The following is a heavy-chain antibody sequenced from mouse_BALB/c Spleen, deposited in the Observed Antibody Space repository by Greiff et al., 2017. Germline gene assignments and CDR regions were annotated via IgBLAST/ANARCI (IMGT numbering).Heavy chain of an antibody. V-gene: IGHV5-9-3*01. J-gene: IGHJ4*01. CDR2: ISSGGSYT. CDR3: ARREGYSYAMDY. Sequence: EVNVVESGGGLVKPGGSLKLSCAASGFTFSSYAMSWVRQTPEKRLEWVATISSGGSYTYYPDSVKGRFTISRDNAKNTLYLQMSSLRSEDTAMYYCARREGYSYAMDYWGQGTSVTVSS. D-gene: IGHD2-3*01. CDR1: GFTFSSYA.